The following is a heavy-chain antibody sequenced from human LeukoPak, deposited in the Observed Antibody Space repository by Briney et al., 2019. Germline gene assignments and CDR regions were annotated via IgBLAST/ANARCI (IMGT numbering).Heavy chain of an antibody. V-gene: IGHV1-69*13. CDR3: AKELYDFWSGSMDY. Sequence: SVKVSCKASGYTFPSYFMHWVRQAPGQGLEWMGGIIPIFGTANYAQKFRGRVTITADESTSTAYMELSSLRSEDTAVYYCAKELYDFWSGSMDYWGQGTLVTVSS. CDR2: IIPIFGTA. CDR1: GYTFPSYF. J-gene: IGHJ4*02. D-gene: IGHD3-3*01.